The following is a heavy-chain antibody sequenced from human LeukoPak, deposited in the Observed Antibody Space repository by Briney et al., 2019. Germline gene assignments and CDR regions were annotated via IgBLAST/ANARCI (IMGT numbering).Heavy chain of an antibody. CDR3: ARGREGDYIWGSYRPDWFDP. CDR2: ISSSNYI. J-gene: IGHJ5*02. D-gene: IGHD3-16*02. V-gene: IGHV3-21*01. Sequence: GGSLRLSCAASGFTFSSYTMNWVRQAPGKGLEWVSSISSSNYIYYADSVKGRFTISRDNAKNSLYLQMHSLRAEDTAVYYCARGREGDYIWGSYRPDWFDPWGQGTLVTVSS. CDR1: GFTFSSYT.